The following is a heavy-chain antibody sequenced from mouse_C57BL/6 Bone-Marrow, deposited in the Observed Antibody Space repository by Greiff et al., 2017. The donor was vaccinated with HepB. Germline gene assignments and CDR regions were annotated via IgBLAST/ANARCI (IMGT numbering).Heavy chain of an antibody. D-gene: IGHD1-1*01. J-gene: IGHJ3*01. CDR1: GYTFTGYW. CDR3: ARAGIVLLRYPAWFAY. Sequence: QVQLQQSGAELMKPGASVKLSCKATGYTFTGYWIEWVKQRPGHGLEWIGEILPGSGSTNYNEKFKGKATFTADTSSNTAYMQLSSLTTEDSAIYYCARAGIVLLRYPAWFAYWGQGTLVTVSA. V-gene: IGHV1-9*01. CDR2: ILPGSGST.